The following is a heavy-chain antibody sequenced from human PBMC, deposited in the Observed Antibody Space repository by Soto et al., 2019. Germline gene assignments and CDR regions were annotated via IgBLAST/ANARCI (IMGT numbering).Heavy chain of an antibody. D-gene: IGHD6-19*01. V-gene: IGHV3-23*01. J-gene: IGHJ6*02. Sequence: EVQLLESGGGLVQPGGSLRLSCAASGFTFSSYAMSWVRQAPGKGLEWVSAISGSGGSTYYADSVKGRFTISRDNSKNTLYLQMNSLRAEDTAVYYCAKGQWLVFAYYYGMDVWGQGTTVTVSS. CDR3: AKGQWLVFAYYYGMDV. CDR1: GFTFSSYA. CDR2: ISGSGGST.